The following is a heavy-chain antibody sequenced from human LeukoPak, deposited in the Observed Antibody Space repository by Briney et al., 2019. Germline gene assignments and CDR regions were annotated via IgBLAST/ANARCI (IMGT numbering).Heavy chain of an antibody. CDR1: GGSIISSSYY. CDR2: IYYSGST. V-gene: IGHV4-39*07. Sequence: KPSETLSLTCTVSGGSIISSSYYWGWIRQPPGKGLEWIGSIYYSGSTYYNPSLKSRVTISVDTSKNQFSLKLSSVTAADTAVYYCARRNCSTTSCYNWFDPWGQGTLVTVSS. D-gene: IGHD2-2*01. J-gene: IGHJ5*02. CDR3: ARRNCSTTSCYNWFDP.